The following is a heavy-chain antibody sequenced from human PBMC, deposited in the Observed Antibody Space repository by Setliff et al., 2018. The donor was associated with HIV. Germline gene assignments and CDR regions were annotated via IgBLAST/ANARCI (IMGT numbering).Heavy chain of an antibody. CDR2: ISSSSSTI. J-gene: IGHJ6*03. D-gene: IGHD3-22*01. CDR1: GFTFSTYS. Sequence: PGGSLRLSCAASGFTFSTYSMNWVRQAPGKGLEWVSYISSSSSTIYYADSVKGRFTISRDNAENSLFLQMNSLRAEDTAVYYCARVQYFNSGGYWATIRHYYMDVWGKGTAVTVSS. V-gene: IGHV3-48*01. CDR3: ARVQYFNSGGYWATIRHYYMDV.